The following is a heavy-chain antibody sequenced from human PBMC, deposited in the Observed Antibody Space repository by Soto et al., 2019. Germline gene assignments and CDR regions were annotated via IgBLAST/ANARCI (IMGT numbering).Heavy chain of an antibody. CDR2: IIPIFGTA. Sequence: QVQLVQSGAEVKKPGSSVKVSCKASGGTFSSYAISWVRQAPGQGLEWMGGIIPIFGTANYAQKFQGRVTITADQFPSTGYMEVSRLRSEDTAVYYCARDVPGKQGGMDVWGQGTTVTVSS. V-gene: IGHV1-69*01. J-gene: IGHJ6*02. D-gene: IGHD3-10*02. CDR3: ARDVPGKQGGMDV. CDR1: GGTFSSYA.